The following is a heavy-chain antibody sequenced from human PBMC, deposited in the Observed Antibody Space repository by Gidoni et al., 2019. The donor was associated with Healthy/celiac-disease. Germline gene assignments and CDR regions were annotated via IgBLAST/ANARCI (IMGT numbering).Heavy chain of an antibody. J-gene: IGHJ5*02. CDR2: IYYSGST. CDR1: GGSISSYY. V-gene: IGHV4-59*01. Sequence: QVQLQESGPGLVKPSETLSLTCTVSGGSISSYYWLCIRQPPGKGLEWIGYIYYSGSTNYNPSLKRRVTISVDTSKNQFSLKLSSVTAADTAVYYCARNPNRVGAHSWSDALHFDPWGQGTLVTVSS. CDR3: ARNPNRVGAHSWSDALHFDP. D-gene: IGHD1-26*01.